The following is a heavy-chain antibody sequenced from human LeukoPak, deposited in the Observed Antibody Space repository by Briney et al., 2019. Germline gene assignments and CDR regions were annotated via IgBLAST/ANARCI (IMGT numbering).Heavy chain of an antibody. Sequence: XVRXAPXXXLEWMGWISAYNGNTNYAQKLQGRVTMTTDTSTSTAYMELRSLRSDDTAVYYCARDPKLAFDIWGQGTMVTVSS. CDR2: ISAYNGNT. V-gene: IGHV1-18*01. CDR3: ARDPKLAFDI. J-gene: IGHJ3*02.